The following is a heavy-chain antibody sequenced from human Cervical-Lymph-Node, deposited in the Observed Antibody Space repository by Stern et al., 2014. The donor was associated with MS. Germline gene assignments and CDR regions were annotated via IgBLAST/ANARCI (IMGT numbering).Heavy chain of an antibody. CDR3: AREGSDARSAEGYVDY. J-gene: IGHJ4*02. CDR2: IHVSGNS. V-gene: IGHV4-59*01. CDR1: GGSISGYY. Sequence: QVQLQESGPGLVKPSETLSLTCTVSGGSISGYYWSWIRQPPGKGLEWIGYIHVSGNSHHNPSRKSRLNLSVDTSRNKFSLNLRSVTAADTSIYYCAREGSDARSAEGYVDYWGQGILVTVSS. D-gene: IGHD2-8*01.